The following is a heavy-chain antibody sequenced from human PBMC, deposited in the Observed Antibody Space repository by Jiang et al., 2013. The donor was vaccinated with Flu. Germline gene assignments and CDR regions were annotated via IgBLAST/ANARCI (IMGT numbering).Heavy chain of an antibody. V-gene: IGHV6-1*01. Sequence: LTCAISGDSVSSNSAAWNWIRQSPSRGLEWLGRTYYRSKWYNDYAVSVKSRITINPDISKNQFSLQLNSVTPEDTAVYYCVRVAARPPEGGWFDPWGQGTLVTVSS. CDR1: GDSVSSNSAA. J-gene: IGHJ5*02. CDR2: TYYRSKWYN. D-gene: IGHD6-6*01. CDR3: VRVAARPPEGGWFDP.